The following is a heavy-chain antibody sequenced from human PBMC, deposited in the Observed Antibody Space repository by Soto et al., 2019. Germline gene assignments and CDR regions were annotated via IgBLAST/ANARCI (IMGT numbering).Heavy chain of an antibody. Sequence: SVKVSCKASGGTFSSYAISWVRQAPGQGLEWMGGIIPIFGTANYAQKFQGRVTITADESTSTAYMELSSLRSEDTAVYYCARGPDSSGYSHNWFDPWGQGTLVTVS. D-gene: IGHD3-22*01. CDR1: GGTFSSYA. V-gene: IGHV1-69*13. J-gene: IGHJ5*02. CDR2: IIPIFGTA. CDR3: ARGPDSSGYSHNWFDP.